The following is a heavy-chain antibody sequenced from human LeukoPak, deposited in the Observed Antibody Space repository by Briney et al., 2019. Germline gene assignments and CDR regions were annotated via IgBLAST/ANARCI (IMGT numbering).Heavy chain of an antibody. CDR3: ARGSDDYVWGSYRYPIPPFDY. CDR2: INPNSGGT. J-gene: IGHJ4*02. Sequence: GASVKVSCKASGYTFTGYYMHWVRQAPGQGLEWMGWINPNSGGTNYAQKFQGRVTMTRDTSISTAYMELSRLRSDDTAVYYCARGSDDYVWGSYRYPIPPFDYWGQGTLVTVSS. D-gene: IGHD3-16*02. CDR1: GYTFTGYY. V-gene: IGHV1-2*02.